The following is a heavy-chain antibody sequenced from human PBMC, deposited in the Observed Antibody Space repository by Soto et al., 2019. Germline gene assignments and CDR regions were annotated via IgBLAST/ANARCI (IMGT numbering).Heavy chain of an antibody. J-gene: IGHJ3*01. CDR1: GFTFSSYA. Sequence: GGSLRLSCAASGFTFSSYAMSWVRQAPGKGLEWVSAISGSGGSTYYADSVKGRFTIFRDNSKNTLYLQMNSLRAEDTAVYYCAKDAKVDDFRSGYYSGGNSLGELSNWGQGTMVNV. CDR3: AKDAKVDDFRSGYYSGGNSLGELSN. CDR2: ISGSGGST. D-gene: IGHD3-3*01. V-gene: IGHV3-23*01.